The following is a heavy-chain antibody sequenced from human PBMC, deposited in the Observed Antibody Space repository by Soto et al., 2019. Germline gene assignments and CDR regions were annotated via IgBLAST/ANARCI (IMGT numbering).Heavy chain of an antibody. D-gene: IGHD6-6*01. Sequence: SETLSLTCTVSGGSISSYYWSWIRQPPGKGLEWIGYIYYSGSTNYNPSLKSRVTISVDTSKNQFSLKLSSVTAADTAVYYCAREHARMGDWFDPWGQGTLVTVSS. V-gene: IGHV4-59*01. J-gene: IGHJ5*02. CDR3: AREHARMGDWFDP. CDR1: GGSISSYY. CDR2: IYYSGST.